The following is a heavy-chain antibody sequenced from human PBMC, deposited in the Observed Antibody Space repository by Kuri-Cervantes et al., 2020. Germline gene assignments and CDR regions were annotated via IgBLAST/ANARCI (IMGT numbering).Heavy chain of an antibody. D-gene: IGHD2-2*01. CDR2: ISWNSGNK. Sequence: SLKISCAASGFRFDDYAMHWARQAPGKGLEWVSGISWNSGNKDYADGVKGRFTISRDNSKNTLYLQMNSLRAEDTAVYYCAKDRPIVVVPAAAAASYFDYWGQGTLVTVSS. V-gene: IGHV3-9*01. J-gene: IGHJ4*02. CDR1: GFRFDDYA. CDR3: AKDRPIVVVPAAAAASYFDY.